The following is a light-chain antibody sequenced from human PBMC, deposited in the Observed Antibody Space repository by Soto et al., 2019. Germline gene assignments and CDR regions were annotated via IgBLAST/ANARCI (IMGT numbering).Light chain of an antibody. CDR2: GAS. CDR1: QTIRSNY. Sequence: ETVLTQSPGTLSLSPGERATLSCRASQTIRSNYLAWYRQTPGQAPRLLIYGASNRATGIADRFSGSGSGTDFTLIISRLEPEDFALYYCHQYGSSPWTFGQGTKVEIK. J-gene: IGKJ1*01. CDR3: HQYGSSPWT. V-gene: IGKV3-20*01.